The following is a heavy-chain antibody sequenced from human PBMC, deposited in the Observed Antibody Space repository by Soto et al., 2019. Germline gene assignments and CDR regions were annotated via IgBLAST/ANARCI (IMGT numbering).Heavy chain of an antibody. CDR2: IYPGDSDT. J-gene: IGHJ5*02. V-gene: IGHV5-51*01. D-gene: IGHD2-8*01. CDR3: ARDNRDGVHLFNWFDP. Sequence: GESLKISCKGSGNSFSSHWIGWVRQMPGKGLEWMGIIYPGDSDTRYSPSFQGQVTISADKSTSTAYLHWSSLKASDTAMYYCARDNRDGVHLFNWFDPWGQGTLVTVSS. CDR1: GNSFSSHW.